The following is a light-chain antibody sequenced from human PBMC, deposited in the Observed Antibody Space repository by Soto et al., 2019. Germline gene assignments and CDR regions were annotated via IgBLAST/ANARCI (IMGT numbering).Light chain of an antibody. J-gene: IGKJ1*01. CDR3: QQYGSAPPWT. CDR1: QSVSSSY. CDR2: GAS. V-gene: IGKV3-20*01. Sequence: EIVLTQSPGTLSLSPGDRATLSCRASQSVSSSYLAWYQQNPGQAPRLLIYGASSRATGIPDRFSGSGSGTDFTLTTSRLEPQEFAVYYCQQYGSAPPWTFGQGTKVEIK.